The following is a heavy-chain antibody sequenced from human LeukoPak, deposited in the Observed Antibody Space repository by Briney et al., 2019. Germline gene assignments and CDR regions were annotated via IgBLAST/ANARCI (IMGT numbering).Heavy chain of an antibody. J-gene: IGHJ5*02. CDR1: GGSISSGGYY. D-gene: IGHD3-3*01. Sequence: SQTLSLTCTVSGGSISSGGYYWSWIRQHPGKGLEWIGYIYYSGSTYYNPSLKSRVTISVDTSENQFSLKLSSVTAADTAVYYCARVRFLEWLIYWFDPWGQGTLVTVSS. CDR3: ARVRFLEWLIYWFDP. V-gene: IGHV4-31*03. CDR2: IYYSGST.